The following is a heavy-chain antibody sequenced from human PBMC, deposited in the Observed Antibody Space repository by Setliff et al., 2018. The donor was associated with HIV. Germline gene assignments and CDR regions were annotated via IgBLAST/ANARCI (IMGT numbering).Heavy chain of an antibody. CDR1: GFNIEEYA. J-gene: IGHJ3*02. CDR2: ISWNSVKI. CDR3: AKHWRIESDNSDGFDI. Sequence: PGGSLRLPCVGSGFNIEEYAMAWVRQVPGKGLEWVSSISWNSVKIDYADFVKGRFTISRDNAKNSLFLQVNSLRTEDTAFYFCAKHWRIESDNSDGFDIWGQGTLVTVSS. V-gene: IGHV3-9*01. D-gene: IGHD1-20*01.